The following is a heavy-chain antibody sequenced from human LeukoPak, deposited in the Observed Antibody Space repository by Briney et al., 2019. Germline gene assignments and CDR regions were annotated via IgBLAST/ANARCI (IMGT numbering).Heavy chain of an antibody. Sequence: GSLRLSCAASGFTFSSYSMNWVRQAPGKGLEWVSSISSSSSYIYYADSVKGRFTISRDNAKNSLYLQMNSLRAEDTAVYYCARTYYYDSSGYYDYFDYWGQGTLVTVSS. CDR2: ISSSSSYI. CDR3: ARTYYYDSSGYYDYFDY. CDR1: GFTFSSYS. V-gene: IGHV3-21*01. D-gene: IGHD3-22*01. J-gene: IGHJ4*02.